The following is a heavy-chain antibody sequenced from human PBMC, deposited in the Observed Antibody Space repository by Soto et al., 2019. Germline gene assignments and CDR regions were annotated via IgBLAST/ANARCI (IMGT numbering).Heavy chain of an antibody. Sequence: PGGSLRLSCAASGFTFSSYGMHWVRQAPGKGLEWVAFISYDGTYKYYADSVRGRFTVYRDNSKSTLFLQMNSLKFEDTAVYVCANEVDVAFSSLQYGMDVWGQGTTVTVS. D-gene: IGHD5-12*01. V-gene: IGHV3-30*18. CDR1: GFTFSSYG. CDR2: ISYDGTYK. CDR3: ANEVDVAFSSLQYGMDV. J-gene: IGHJ6*02.